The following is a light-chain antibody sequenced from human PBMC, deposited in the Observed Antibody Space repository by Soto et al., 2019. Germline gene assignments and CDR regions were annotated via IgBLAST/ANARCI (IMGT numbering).Light chain of an antibody. CDR1: QDISNY. J-gene: IGKJ2*01. CDR3: QQYANVPMYT. Sequence: DIQMTQSPSSLSASVGDRVTITCQARQDISNYLNWYQQKPGKAPKLLIYDASTLETGVPSRFSGSRSGTDFTFTISSLQPEHIATYYCQQYANVPMYTFGQGTKLEIK. CDR2: DAS. V-gene: IGKV1-33*01.